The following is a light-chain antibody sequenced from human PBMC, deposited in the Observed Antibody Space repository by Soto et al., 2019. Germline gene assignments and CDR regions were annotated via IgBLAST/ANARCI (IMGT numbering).Light chain of an antibody. CDR1: QDISNY. J-gene: IGKJ4*01. V-gene: IGKV1-33*01. CDR3: QQYDNLPPLT. CDR2: DAS. Sequence: DIQMTQSPSSLSASVGDRVNSTCQACQDISNYLYWYQQKPGKAPKLLIYDASNFETGVPSRCSGSGSGTDFTFTISSLQPEDIATYYCQQYDNLPPLTFGGGTKVDIK.